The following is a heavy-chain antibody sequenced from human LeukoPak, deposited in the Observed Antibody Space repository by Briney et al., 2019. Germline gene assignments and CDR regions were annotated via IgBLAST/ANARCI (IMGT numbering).Heavy chain of an antibody. CDR3: ARGVIDGDYLDF. D-gene: IGHD3-10*01. CDR2: IYYSGST. V-gene: IGHV4-61*01. CDR1: GGSVSSGSYY. J-gene: IGHJ4*02. Sequence: SETLSLTCTVSGGSVSSGSYYWSWIRQPPGKGLEWIGFIYYSGSTSYNPSLKSRVTISVDTSKNQFSLKLSSVTAADTAVYYCARGVIDGDYLDFWGQGTLVTVSS.